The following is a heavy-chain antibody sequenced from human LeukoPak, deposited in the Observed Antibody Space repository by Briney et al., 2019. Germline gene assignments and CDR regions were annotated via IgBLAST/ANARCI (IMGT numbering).Heavy chain of an antibody. V-gene: IGHV4-59*08. J-gene: IGHJ5*02. D-gene: IGHD6-13*01. CDR1: GGSINDCF. CDR3: ARLHFAAAEEFDP. CDR2: IYNSGST. Sequence: SETLSLTCTVSGGSINDCFWSWIRQPPGKGLEWIGYIYNSGSTNYNPSLKSRVSISADTSKNQFSLNLSSVTAADTAVYYCARLHFAAAEEFDPWGQGTLVTVPS.